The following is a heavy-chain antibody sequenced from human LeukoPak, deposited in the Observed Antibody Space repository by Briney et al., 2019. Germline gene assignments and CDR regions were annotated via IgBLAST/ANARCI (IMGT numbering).Heavy chain of an antibody. CDR2: IYYSGNT. CDR3: ARSGSYYYNSGYFRIDY. CDR1: GDSLNNGDYY. J-gene: IGHJ4*02. D-gene: IGHD3-22*01. V-gene: IGHV4-31*03. Sequence: SQTLSLTCTISGDSLNNGDYYWSWIRHHPGEGLEWMGYIYYSGNTYYNPSLKSRVSISIDTSKNQFSLSLTSVNSADSAIYYCARSGSYYYNSGYFRIDYWGQGTRVTVSS.